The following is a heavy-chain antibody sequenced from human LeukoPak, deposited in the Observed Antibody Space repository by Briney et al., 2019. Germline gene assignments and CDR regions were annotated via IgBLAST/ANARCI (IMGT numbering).Heavy chain of an antibody. Sequence: GGSLRLSRAASGFTVITNDMTWVRQAPGKGLEWVSVLYSDGNKKYADSVQGRFTISRDNSKNTLYLEMNSLSPDDTAVYYCARGVEPLAANTLAYWGQGTLVTVSS. J-gene: IGHJ4*02. V-gene: IGHV3-53*01. CDR2: LYSDGNK. D-gene: IGHD1-14*01. CDR1: GFTVITND. CDR3: ARGVEPLAANTLAY.